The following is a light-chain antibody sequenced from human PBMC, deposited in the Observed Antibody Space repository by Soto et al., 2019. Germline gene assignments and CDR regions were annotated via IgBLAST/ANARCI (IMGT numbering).Light chain of an antibody. Sequence: EIVMTQSPATLSVSPGGRATLSCRASQSISDTLAWYQQKPGQAPRLLIYGASKRATGIPARFSGSGSGTEFTLTISSLPSEDFAVYYCQQDNNWWTFGEGTKVDIK. CDR2: GAS. CDR1: QSISDT. V-gene: IGKV3-15*01. J-gene: IGKJ1*01. CDR3: QQDNNWWT.